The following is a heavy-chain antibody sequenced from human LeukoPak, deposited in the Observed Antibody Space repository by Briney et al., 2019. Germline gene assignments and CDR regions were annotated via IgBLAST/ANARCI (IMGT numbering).Heavy chain of an antibody. V-gene: IGHV3-48*01. Sequence: GGSLRLSCAASGFTFSIYSMNWVRQAPGKGLEWVSYISSSSSTIHYADSVKGRFTISRDNAKNSLYLQMNSLRAEDTAVYYCARAPSPPLYYYYYYMDVWGKGTTVTISS. CDR3: ARAPSPPLYYYYYYMDV. CDR2: ISSSSSTI. D-gene: IGHD6-6*01. CDR1: GFTFSIYS. J-gene: IGHJ6*03.